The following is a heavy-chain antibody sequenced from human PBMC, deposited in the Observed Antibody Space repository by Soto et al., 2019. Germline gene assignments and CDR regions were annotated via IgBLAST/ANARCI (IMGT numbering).Heavy chain of an antibody. CDR3: AKDSSVTAAGSGGWFDP. Sequence: QVQLVESGGGVVQPGRSLRLSCAASGFDFNTYGLHWVRQAPGKGLEWVAAISFDGGSQYYADSVKGRFTVSRDNTNSPLYLQMNSLGAEDTATYFCAKDSSVTAAGSGGWFDPWGPGTLVIVSS. CDR1: GFDFNTYG. J-gene: IGHJ5*02. CDR2: ISFDGGSQ. D-gene: IGHD6-13*01. V-gene: IGHV3-30*18.